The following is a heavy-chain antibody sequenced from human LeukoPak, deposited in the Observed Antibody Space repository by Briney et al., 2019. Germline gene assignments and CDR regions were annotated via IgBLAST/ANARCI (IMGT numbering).Heavy chain of an antibody. Sequence: PGGSLRLSCAASGFTFSSYGMRWVRQAPGKGLEWVSAISGSGGSTYYADSVKGRFTISRDNSKNTLYLQMNSLRAEDTAVYYCAKDFNGFGEGAHNWFDPWGQGTLVTVSS. V-gene: IGHV3-23*01. CDR1: GFTFSSYG. CDR3: AKDFNGFGEGAHNWFDP. CDR2: ISGSGGST. D-gene: IGHD3-10*01. J-gene: IGHJ5*02.